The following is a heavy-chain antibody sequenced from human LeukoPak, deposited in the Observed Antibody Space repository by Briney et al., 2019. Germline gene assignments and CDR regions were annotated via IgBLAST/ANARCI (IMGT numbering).Heavy chain of an antibody. CDR1: GSTFTGYY. V-gene: IGHV1-2*01. CDR2: INPNSGGT. CDR3: ARNLERRWGTYSYYYMDV. D-gene: IGHD1-1*01. J-gene: IGHJ6*03. Sequence: ASVTVSCKASGSTFTGYYMHWVRQAPGQGLEWVGWINPNSGGTNYAQKFQGRVTSTRDTSISTAYMELSRLRSDDTAVYYCARNLERRWGTYSYYYMDVWGKGTTVTISS.